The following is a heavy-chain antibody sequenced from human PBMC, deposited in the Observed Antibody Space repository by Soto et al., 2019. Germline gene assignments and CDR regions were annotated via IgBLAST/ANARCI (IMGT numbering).Heavy chain of an antibody. CDR1: GGTFSSYA. CDR3: ARDTGYGSDFDY. J-gene: IGHJ4*02. Sequence: SVKVSCKTSGGTFSSYAISWVRQAPGQGLEWMGGIVPIVDTSTYAQKFQGRVTITADESTSTAYMELSSLRSDDTAVYYCARDTGYGSDFDYWGQGTLVTVSS. V-gene: IGHV1-69*13. CDR2: IVPIVDTS. D-gene: IGHD3-10*01.